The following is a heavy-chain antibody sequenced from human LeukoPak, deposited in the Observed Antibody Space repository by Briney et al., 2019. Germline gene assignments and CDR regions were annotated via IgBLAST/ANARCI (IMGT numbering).Heavy chain of an antibody. J-gene: IGHJ6*03. V-gene: IGHV5-51*01. D-gene: IGHD2-21*01. CDR2: IYPGDSDT. CDR3: ARHAYCGGDCYSDSSYYYYYYMDV. CDR1: GYSFTSYW. Sequence: GESLKISCKGSGYSFTSYWIGWVRQMPGKGLKWMGIIYPGDSDTRYSPSFQGQVTISADKSISTAYLQWSSPKASDTAMYYCARHAYCGGDCYSDSSYYYYYYMDVWGKGTTVTVSS.